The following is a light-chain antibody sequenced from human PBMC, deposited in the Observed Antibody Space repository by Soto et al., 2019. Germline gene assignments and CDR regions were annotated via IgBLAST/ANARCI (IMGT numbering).Light chain of an antibody. CDR2: WAS. CDR3: QQCYSAPLT. Sequence: DIVMTQSPDSLAVSLGERATINCKSSQNILYTNNKNYLVWYQQKPGQPRKLLISWASTRESGVPDRFSGSGSGTDFTLTISSLQADDVAVYYCQQCYSAPLTFGGGTKVEI. J-gene: IGKJ4*01. V-gene: IGKV4-1*01. CDR1: QNILYTNNKNY.